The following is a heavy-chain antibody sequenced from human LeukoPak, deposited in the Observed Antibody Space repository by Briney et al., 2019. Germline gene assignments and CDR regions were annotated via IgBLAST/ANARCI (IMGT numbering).Heavy chain of an antibody. V-gene: IGHV1-3*01. CDR2: INAGNGNT. CDR3: ALAGGYCSSTSCYTDAFDI. Sequence: ASVKVSCKASGYTFTSYAMHWVRQAPGQRLEWMGWINAGNGNTKYSQKFQGRVTITRDTSASTAYMELRSLRSDDTAVYYCALAGGYCSSTSCYTDAFDIWGQGTMVTVSS. CDR1: GYTFTSYA. D-gene: IGHD2-2*02. J-gene: IGHJ3*02.